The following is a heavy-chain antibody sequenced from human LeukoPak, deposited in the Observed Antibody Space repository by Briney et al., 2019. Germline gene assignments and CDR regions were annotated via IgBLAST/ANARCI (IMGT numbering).Heavy chain of an antibody. CDR1: GFTFSSYG. CDR3: ARDGYQVPTIFGTFDP. D-gene: IGHD3-3*01. Sequence: GGSLRLSCVASGFTFSSYGMHWVRQAPGKGLEWVAVIWYDGSNKYYADSVKGRFTISRDNSKNTLYLQMNSLRAEDTAVYYCARDGYQVPTIFGTFDPWGQGTLVTVPS. CDR2: IWYDGSNK. V-gene: IGHV3-33*01. J-gene: IGHJ5*02.